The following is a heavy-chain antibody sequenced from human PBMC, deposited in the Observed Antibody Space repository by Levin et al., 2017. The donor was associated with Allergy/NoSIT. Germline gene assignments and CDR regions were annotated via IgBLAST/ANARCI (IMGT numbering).Heavy chain of an antibody. V-gene: IGHV3-53*01. D-gene: IGHD1-26*01. J-gene: IGHJ5*02. CDR3: ARDSPGRVGATYDP. Sequence: LSLTCAASGFTVSSNYMSWVRQAPGKGLEWVSVIYSGGSTYYADSVKGRFTISRDNSKNTLYLQMNSLRAEDTAVYYCARDSPGRVGATYDPWGQGTLVTVSS. CDR1: GFTVSSNY. CDR2: IYSGGST.